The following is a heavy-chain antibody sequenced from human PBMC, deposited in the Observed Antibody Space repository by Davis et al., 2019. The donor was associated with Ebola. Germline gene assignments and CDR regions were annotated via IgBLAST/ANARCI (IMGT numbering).Heavy chain of an antibody. V-gene: IGHV3-48*02. D-gene: IGHD4-17*01. CDR3: ARPYGDYGRYYYGMDV. CDR1: GFTFSSYS. Sequence: GESLKISCAASGFTFSSYSMNWVRQAPGKGLEWASYISISSSTIYYADSVKVRFTISRDNAKNSLYLQMNSLRDEDTAVYYCARPYGDYGRYYYGMDVWGQGTTVTVSS. J-gene: IGHJ6*02. CDR2: ISISSSTI.